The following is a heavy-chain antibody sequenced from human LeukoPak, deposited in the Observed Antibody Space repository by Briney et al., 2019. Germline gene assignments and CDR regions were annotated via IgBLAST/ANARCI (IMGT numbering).Heavy chain of an antibody. D-gene: IGHD3-22*01. CDR1: AAPITSYY. Sequence: SETLSLTCTVSAAPITSYYWSWIRQPPGKGLEWIGYIYYSGSTNYNPSLKSRVTISVDTSKNQFSLKLSSVTAADTAVYYCARLVYDSSGYYLSPYYYYGMDVWGQGTTVTVSS. CDR2: IYYSGST. CDR3: ARLVYDSSGYYLSPYYYYGMDV. J-gene: IGHJ6*02. V-gene: IGHV4-59*08.